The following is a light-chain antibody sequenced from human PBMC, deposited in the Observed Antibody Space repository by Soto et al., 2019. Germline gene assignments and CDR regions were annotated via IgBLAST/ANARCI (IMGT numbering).Light chain of an antibody. CDR3: QQYSHLIT. Sequence: DIQMTQSPSSLSASAGGTVTITCRASQSITTWLAWYQQKLGKAPKLLIYDASNLETGVPSRFSGSGSGTDFTFTISSLQPEDIATYYCQQYSHLITFGQGTRLEIK. CDR2: DAS. J-gene: IGKJ5*01. CDR1: QSITTW. V-gene: IGKV1-33*01.